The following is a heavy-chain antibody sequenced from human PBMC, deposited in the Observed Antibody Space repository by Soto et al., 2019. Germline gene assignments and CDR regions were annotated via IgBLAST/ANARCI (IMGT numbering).Heavy chain of an antibody. CDR3: EKDMENGYNPYYYYGMDV. Sequence: SLRLACAASGXNFNDYGMHWVRQAPGKGLEWVSSISWNSVSIGYADSVKCRFKISRDNAKNSLYLQMNSLRAEYTALYYFEKDMENGYNPYYYYGMDVWGQGTTATVS. CDR2: ISWNSVSI. D-gene: IGHD3-10*01. CDR1: GXNFNDYG. J-gene: IGHJ6*02. V-gene: IGHV3-9*01.